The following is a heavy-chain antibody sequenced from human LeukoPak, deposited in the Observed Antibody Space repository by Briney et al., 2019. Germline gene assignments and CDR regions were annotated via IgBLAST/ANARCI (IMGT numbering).Heavy chain of an antibody. CDR2: INHSGGT. CDR3: ARGPDGMDV. CDR1: GGSISSYY. J-gene: IGHJ6*02. V-gene: IGHV4-34*01. Sequence: KPSETLSLTCTVSGGSISSYYWSWIRQPPGKGLEWIGEINHSGGTNYNPSLKSRLTISVDTSKNQFSLRLSFVTAADTAVYYCARGPDGMDVWGQGTTVTVSS.